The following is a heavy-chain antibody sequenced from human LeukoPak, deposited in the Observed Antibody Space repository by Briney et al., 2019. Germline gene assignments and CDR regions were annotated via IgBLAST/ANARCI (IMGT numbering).Heavy chain of an antibody. J-gene: IGHJ4*02. Sequence: GGSLRLSCAASGFTFSSYSMNWVRQAPGKGLEWVSYIISSSSTIYYADSVKGRFTISRDNAKNSLYLQMNSLRAEDTAVYYCARDVVPAAIPAYFDYWGQGTLVTVSS. CDR1: GFTFSSYS. CDR2: IISSSSTI. D-gene: IGHD2-2*02. CDR3: ARDVVPAAIPAYFDY. V-gene: IGHV3-48*01.